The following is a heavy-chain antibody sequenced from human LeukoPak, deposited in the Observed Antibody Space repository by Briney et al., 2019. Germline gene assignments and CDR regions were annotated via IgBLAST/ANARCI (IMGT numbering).Heavy chain of an antibody. CDR2: INPNSGGT. Sequence: GASVKVSCKASGYTFTSYAMNWVRQAPGQGLEWMGWINPNSGGTNYAQKFQGRVTMTRDTSTSTAYMELSRLRSDDTAVYYCARCDKAGRIVGAYLDYWGQGTLVTVSS. CDR3: ARCDKAGRIVGAYLDY. D-gene: IGHD1-26*01. J-gene: IGHJ4*02. CDR1: GYTFTSYA. V-gene: IGHV1-2*02.